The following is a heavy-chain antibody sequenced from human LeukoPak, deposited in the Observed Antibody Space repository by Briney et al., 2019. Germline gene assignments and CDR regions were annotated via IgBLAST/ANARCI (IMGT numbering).Heavy chain of an antibody. Sequence: SETLSLTCTGSGDSISGYYWSWIRQPPGKGLEWIAFIHCSGTTNYSPSLKSRVSISVDSSNNQFSLNVNSVTAAGAAVYFCARGGASSDWFDPWGQGTLVTVSS. CDR2: IHCSGTT. V-gene: IGHV4-59*01. CDR1: GDSISGYY. CDR3: ARGGASSDWFDP. J-gene: IGHJ5*02. D-gene: IGHD6-25*01.